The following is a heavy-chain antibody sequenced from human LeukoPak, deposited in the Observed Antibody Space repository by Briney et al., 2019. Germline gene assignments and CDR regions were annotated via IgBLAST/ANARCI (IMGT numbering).Heavy chain of an antibody. CDR3: AKGSNFAFDN. J-gene: IGHJ4*02. D-gene: IGHD1-1*01. CDR2: INPDGTAA. Sequence: GGSLRLSCAASGFSFSNFWMHWVRQVPGMGLVWVSQINPDGTAALYADSVKGRLTISRDNAKSTLYLEMNTLRADDTAVYYCAKGSNFAFDNWGQGILVTVSS. V-gene: IGHV3-74*01. CDR1: GFSFSNFW.